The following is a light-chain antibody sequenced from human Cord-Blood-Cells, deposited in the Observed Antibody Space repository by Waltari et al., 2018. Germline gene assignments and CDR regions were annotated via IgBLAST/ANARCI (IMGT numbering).Light chain of an antibody. CDR1: QSISSY. CDR2: AAS. CDR3: QQSYSTPFT. J-gene: IGKJ3*01. Sequence: IQLTQSPSPLSASVGDRVPITCRASQSISSYLNWYQQKPGKAPKLLIYAASSVQSGVPSRVSGSGSGTDFTLTISSLQPEDFATYYCQQSYSTPFTFGPGTKVDIK. V-gene: IGKV1-39*01.